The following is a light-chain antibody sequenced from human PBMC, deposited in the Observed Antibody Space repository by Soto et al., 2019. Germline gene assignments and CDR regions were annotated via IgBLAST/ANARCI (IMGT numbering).Light chain of an antibody. J-gene: IGKJ1*01. Sequence: IIVTQSPSTLSLSQGERATLSCRASQSVSRYLTWYQQKPGQAPRLLIYGASSRATGIPDRFSGSGSGTDFTLTISGLEPEDSAAYYCPRNGATFGQRTKVDIK. CDR3: PRNGAT. CDR2: GAS. CDR1: QSVSRY. V-gene: IGKV3-20*01.